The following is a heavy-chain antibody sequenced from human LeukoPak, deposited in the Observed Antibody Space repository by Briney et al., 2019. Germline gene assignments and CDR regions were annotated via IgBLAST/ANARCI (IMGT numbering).Heavy chain of an antibody. V-gene: IGHV5-51*01. J-gene: IGHJ4*02. CDR3: ARHPFD. CDR1: GYRFTSDW. CDR2: IYPGDSDT. Sequence: GESLKISCKASGYRFTSDWIAWVRQMPGKGLERMGIIYPGDSDTRYSPSFQGQVTMSVDKSISTAYLQWSSLKASDTAIYYCARHPFDWGQGTLVTVSS.